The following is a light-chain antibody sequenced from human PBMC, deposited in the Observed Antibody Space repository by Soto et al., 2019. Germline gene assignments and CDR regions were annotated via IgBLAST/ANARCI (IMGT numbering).Light chain of an antibody. CDR2: GAS. Sequence: EIVLTQSPGTLSLSPGERATLSCRASQRVTSDFLAWYQQKPGQAPSLLIYGASNRATGVPDRFSGSGSGTDFTLTISRLEPEDFAVYHCQQYGRSPPTFVGGTKVGVK. J-gene: IGKJ4*01. CDR3: QQYGRSPPT. CDR1: QRVTSDF. V-gene: IGKV3-20*01.